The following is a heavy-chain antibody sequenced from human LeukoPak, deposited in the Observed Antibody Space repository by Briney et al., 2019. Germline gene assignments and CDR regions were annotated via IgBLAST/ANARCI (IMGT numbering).Heavy chain of an antibody. CDR1: GFTFSSCA. V-gene: IGHV3-23*01. Sequence: GGSLRLSCAASGFTFSSCAMTWVRQAPGKGLECVSAIRGSGGSTYYTDSVKGRFTISRDSSNNTLYLQMNSLRAEDTAVYYCAKGDIGGSIYYYMDVWGKGTTVTVSS. CDR2: IRGSGGST. CDR3: AKGDIGGSIYYYMDV. J-gene: IGHJ6*03. D-gene: IGHD1-26*01.